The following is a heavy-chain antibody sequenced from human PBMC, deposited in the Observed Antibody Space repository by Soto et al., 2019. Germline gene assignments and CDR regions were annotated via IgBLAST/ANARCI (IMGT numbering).Heavy chain of an antibody. CDR2: ISSSSSYI. J-gene: IGHJ4*02. CDR1: GFTFSSYS. Sequence: GGSLRLSCAASGFTFSSYSMNWVRQAPGKGLEWVSSISSSSSYIYYADSVKGRFTISRDNAKNSLYPQMNSLRAEDTAVYYCARGYCSSTSCYQNGDYWGQGTLVTVSS. CDR3: ARGYCSSTSCYQNGDY. V-gene: IGHV3-21*01. D-gene: IGHD2-2*01.